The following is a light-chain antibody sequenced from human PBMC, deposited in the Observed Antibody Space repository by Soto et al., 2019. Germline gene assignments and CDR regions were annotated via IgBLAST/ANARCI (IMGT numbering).Light chain of an antibody. Sequence: EIVMTQSPATLSVSPGETASLSCRASQSAGNFLAWYQQKPGQAPRLLIYYISTRATGIPARFSGSGSGTDFILTISSLEAEDFAVYYCQQRSNWPLTSGGGTKVDIK. CDR2: YIS. J-gene: IGKJ4*01. V-gene: IGKV3-11*01. CDR3: QQRSNWPLT. CDR1: QSAGNF.